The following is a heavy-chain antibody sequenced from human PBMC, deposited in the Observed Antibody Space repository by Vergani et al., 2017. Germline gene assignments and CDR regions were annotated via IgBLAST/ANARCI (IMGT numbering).Heavy chain of an antibody. CDR3: AREGRSKMDFDY. CDR2: MNPNSGNT. J-gene: IGHJ4*02. Sequence: QVQLVQSGAEVKKPGASVKVSCKASGYTFTSYDINWVRQATGQGLEWMGWMNPNSGNTGYAQKFQGRVTMTRNTSISTAYMELRSLRSDDTAVYYCAREGRSKMDFDYWGQGTLVTVSS. V-gene: IGHV1-8*01. D-gene: IGHD5-24*01. CDR1: GYTFTSYD.